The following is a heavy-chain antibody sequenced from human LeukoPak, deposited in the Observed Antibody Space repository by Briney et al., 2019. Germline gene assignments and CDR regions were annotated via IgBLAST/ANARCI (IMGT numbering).Heavy chain of an antibody. CDR2: LNTDGSST. J-gene: IGHJ6*01. Sequence: GGSLRLSCAASGFTFSGYWMHWVRQVPGKGLVWVSRLNTDGSSTSYADSVKGRFTISRDNAKNTLYLQMNSLRAEDTAVYYCARDDAFRGVAMDVWEQGTTVTVSS. V-gene: IGHV3-74*01. CDR1: GFTFSGYW. CDR3: ARDDAFRGVAMDV. D-gene: IGHD3-16*01.